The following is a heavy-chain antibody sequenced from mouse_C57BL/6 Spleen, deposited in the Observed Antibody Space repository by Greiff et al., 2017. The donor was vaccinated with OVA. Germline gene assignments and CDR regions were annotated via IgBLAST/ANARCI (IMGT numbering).Heavy chain of an antibody. CDR3: TRLITTVVEYYAMDY. J-gene: IGHJ4*01. D-gene: IGHD1-1*01. CDR2: ISSGGDYI. Sequence: EVMLVESGEGLVTPGGSLKLSCAASGFTFSSYAMSWVRQTPEKRLEWVAYISSGGDYIYSADTVKGRFTISRDNARNTLYLQMSSLKSEDTAMYYCTRLITTVVEYYAMDYWGQGTSVTVSS. V-gene: IGHV5-9-1*02. CDR1: GFTFSSYA.